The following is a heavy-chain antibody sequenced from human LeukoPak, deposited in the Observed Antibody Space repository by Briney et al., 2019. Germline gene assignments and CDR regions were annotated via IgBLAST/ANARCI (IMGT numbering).Heavy chain of an antibody. CDR2: IYYSGST. V-gene: IGHV4-59*01. Sequence: SETLSLTCTVSGGSISSYYWSWIRQAPGKGLEWIGYIYYSGSTNYNPSLKSRVTISVGTSKNQFSLKLNSVTAADTAVYYCARDLGWELGKYWGQGSPVTVSS. CDR3: ARDLGWELGKY. D-gene: IGHD1-26*01. J-gene: IGHJ4*02. CDR1: GGSISSYY.